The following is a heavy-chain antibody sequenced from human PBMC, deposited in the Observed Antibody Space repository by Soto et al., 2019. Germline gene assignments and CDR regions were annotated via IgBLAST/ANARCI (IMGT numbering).Heavy chain of an antibody. J-gene: IGHJ4*02. Sequence: LKISCKGSGYIFTNYWIGWVRQMPGKGLEWMGIIYPGDSDTKYSPSFQGQVTISADKSINTAYLQWSSLKASDTAMYYCASLSRLEPRSAFDYWGQGTLVTVSS. CDR3: ASLSRLEPRSAFDY. CDR2: IYPGDSDT. CDR1: GYIFTNYW. V-gene: IGHV5-51*01. D-gene: IGHD1-1*01.